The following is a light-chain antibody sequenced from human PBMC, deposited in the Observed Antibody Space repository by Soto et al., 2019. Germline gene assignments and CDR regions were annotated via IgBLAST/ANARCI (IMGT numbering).Light chain of an antibody. CDR3: NSYAGSNQKL. J-gene: IGLJ2*01. CDR2: EVS. Sequence: QSALTQPPSASGSPGQSVTISCTGTSSDVGGYNYVSWYQHHPGKAPKLLIYEVSKRPSGVPDRFSGAKSGNTASLTVSGLQAEDEADYHCNSYAGSNQKLFGGGTKLTVL. CDR1: SSDVGGYNY. V-gene: IGLV2-8*01.